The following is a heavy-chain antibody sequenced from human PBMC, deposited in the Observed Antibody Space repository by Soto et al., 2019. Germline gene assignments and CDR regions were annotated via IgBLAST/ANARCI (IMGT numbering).Heavy chain of an antibody. CDR3: ARMATFGSLNWFDP. J-gene: IGHJ5*02. CDR2: MNPGSGDT. Sequence: ASVKVSCKASGYKFTNNDVSWVRQASGQGLEWMGWMNPGSGDTGYAQKFQGRVTMTRDISTATAYMELSSLRSDDTATYYCARMATFGSLNWFDPWGQGTLVTVSS. D-gene: IGHD3-10*01. CDR1: GYKFTNND. V-gene: IGHV1-8*01.